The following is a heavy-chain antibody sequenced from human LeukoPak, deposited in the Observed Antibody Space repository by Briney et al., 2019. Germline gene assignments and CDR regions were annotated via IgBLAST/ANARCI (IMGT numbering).Heavy chain of an antibody. CDR3: ARTVAAYCSGGSCPGLSYAFDI. CDR1: GFPFSSYA. J-gene: IGHJ3*02. D-gene: IGHD2-15*01. V-gene: IGHV3-30*04. Sequence: GGSLRLSCAASGFPFSSYAMHWVRQAPGKGLEWVAVISYDGSKKYYADSVKGRFTISRDNSKNTLNLQMNSLRPEDTAVYYCARTVAAYCSGGSCPGLSYAFDIWGQGTMVTVSS. CDR2: ISYDGSKK.